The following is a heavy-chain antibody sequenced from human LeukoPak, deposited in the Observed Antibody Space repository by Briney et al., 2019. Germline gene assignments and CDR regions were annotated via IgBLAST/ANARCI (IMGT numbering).Heavy chain of an antibody. CDR3: AKGIYGGNSDFFDH. CDR1: GFTFSNYA. V-gene: IGHV3-23*01. D-gene: IGHD4-23*01. CDR2: IRGSGGST. Sequence: GGSLRLSCGAYGFTFSNYAMSWVRQAPGKGLEWVSAIRGSGGSTYYADSVKGRFTISRDNSKNTLYLHMNSLRAEDTAVYYCAKGIYGGNSDFFDHWGQGTLVTVSS. J-gene: IGHJ4*02.